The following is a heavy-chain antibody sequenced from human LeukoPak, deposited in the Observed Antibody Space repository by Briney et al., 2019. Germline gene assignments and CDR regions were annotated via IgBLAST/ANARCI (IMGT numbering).Heavy chain of an antibody. CDR1: GGTFSSYA. CDR2: IIPIFGTA. V-gene: IGHV1-69*13. CDR3: AKWKYSNSGIDDY. J-gene: IGHJ4*02. D-gene: IGHD6-6*01. Sequence: SVKVSCKASGGTFSSYAISWVRQAPGQGLEWMGGIIPIFGTANYAQKFQGRVTITADESTSTAYMELSSLRSEDTAVYYCAKWKYSNSGIDDYWGQGTLVTVSS.